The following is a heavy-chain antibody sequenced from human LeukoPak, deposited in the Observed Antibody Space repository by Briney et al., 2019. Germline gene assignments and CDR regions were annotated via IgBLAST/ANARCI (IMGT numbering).Heavy chain of an antibody. D-gene: IGHD3-9*01. Sequence: PSETLSLTCTVSDSSTSGYYWSWIRQPAGKGLEWIGRIYPSGSTNYNPSLQSRVTMSIGTSRNQFSLKLSSVSAADTAVYYCARGDYDILTGHSYYGWFDPWGQGILVTVSS. CDR1: DSSTSGYY. CDR2: IYPSGST. J-gene: IGHJ5*02. CDR3: ARGDYDILTGHSYYGWFDP. V-gene: IGHV4-4*07.